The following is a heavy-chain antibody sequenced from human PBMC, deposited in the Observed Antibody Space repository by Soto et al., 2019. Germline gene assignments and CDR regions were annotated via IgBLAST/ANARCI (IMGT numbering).Heavy chain of an antibody. Sequence: ASVKVSCKASGGTFSSHAISWVRQAPGQGLEWMGGIIPMFGTANYAQRFQDRFTITADQSTNTAYMELRSLRSEDTAIYYCAREEYRGYSYGSAYYFDYWGQGTQVTVSS. CDR1: GGTFSSHA. D-gene: IGHD5-18*01. V-gene: IGHV1-69*13. CDR2: IIPMFGTA. CDR3: AREEYRGYSYGSAYYFDY. J-gene: IGHJ4*02.